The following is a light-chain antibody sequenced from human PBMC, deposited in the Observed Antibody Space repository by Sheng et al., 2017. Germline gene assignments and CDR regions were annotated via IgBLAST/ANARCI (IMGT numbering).Light chain of an antibody. CDR2: KAS. Sequence: DIQMTQSPSTLSASVGDRVTITCRASQSMSSWVAWYQQKPGKAPKLLIYKASSLEGGVPSRFSGSGSGTEFTLTISNLQPEDFATYYCQQVNSFPRTFGQGTEVEMK. CDR3: QQVNSFPRT. CDR1: QSMSSW. V-gene: IGKV1-5*03. J-gene: IGKJ1*01.